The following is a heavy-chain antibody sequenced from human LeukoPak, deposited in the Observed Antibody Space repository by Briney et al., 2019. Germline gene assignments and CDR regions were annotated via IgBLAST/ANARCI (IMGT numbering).Heavy chain of an antibody. D-gene: IGHD6-19*01. Sequence: SETLSLTCTVSGGSISSGGYYWSWIRQPPGKGLEWIGYIYHSGGTYYNPSLKSRVTISVDRSKNQFSLKLSSVTAADTAVYYCARDPIAVAGKGNFDYWGQGTLVTVSS. V-gene: IGHV4-30-2*01. CDR1: GGSISSGGYY. J-gene: IGHJ4*02. CDR3: ARDPIAVAGKGNFDY. CDR2: IYHSGGT.